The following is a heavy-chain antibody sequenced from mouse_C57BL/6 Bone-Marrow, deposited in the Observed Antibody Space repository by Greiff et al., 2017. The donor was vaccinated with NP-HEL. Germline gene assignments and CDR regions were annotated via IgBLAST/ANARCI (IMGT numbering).Heavy chain of an antibody. CDR2: IDPENGDT. Sequence: EVQLQQSGAELVRPGASVKLSCTASGFNIKDDYMHWVKQRPEQGLEWIGWIDPENGDTEYASKFQGKTTITSDTSSNTAYLQLSSLTSEDTAVYYCTTVVATDAMDYWGQGTSVTVSS. CDR1: GFNIKDDY. V-gene: IGHV14-4*01. D-gene: IGHD1-1*01. CDR3: TTVVATDAMDY. J-gene: IGHJ4*01.